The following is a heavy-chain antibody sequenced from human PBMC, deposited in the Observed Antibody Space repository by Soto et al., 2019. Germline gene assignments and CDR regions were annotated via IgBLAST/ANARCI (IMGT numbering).Heavy chain of an antibody. Sequence: GGSLRLSCAGSGFAFSGSTIHWVRQASGKGLEWVGRIRSKANSYATAYAASVKGRFIISRDNSKNTLYLQMNSLRAEDTAVYYCARDVDYEGMAAYGMDVWGQGTTVTVSS. J-gene: IGHJ6*02. V-gene: IGHV3-73*01. CDR1: GFAFSGST. CDR2: IRSKANSYAT. D-gene: IGHD3-16*01. CDR3: ARDVDYEGMAAYGMDV.